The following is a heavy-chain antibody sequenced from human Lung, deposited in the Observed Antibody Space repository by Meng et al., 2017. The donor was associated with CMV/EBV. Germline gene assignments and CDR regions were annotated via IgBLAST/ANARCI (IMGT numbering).Heavy chain of an antibody. J-gene: IGHJ4*02. V-gene: IGHV4-39*07. Sequence: GSLRLXCTVSGGSISSSSYYWGWIRQPPGKGLEWIGSIYYSGSTYYNPSLKSRVTISVDTSKNQFSLKLSSLTAADTAVYYCARSHSSGWPFDYWGQGTXVTVSS. CDR3: ARSHSSGWPFDY. D-gene: IGHD6-19*01. CDR2: IYYSGST. CDR1: GGSISSSSYY.